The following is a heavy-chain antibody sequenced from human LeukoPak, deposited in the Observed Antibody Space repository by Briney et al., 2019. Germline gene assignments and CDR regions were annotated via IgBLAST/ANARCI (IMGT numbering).Heavy chain of an antibody. J-gene: IGHJ4*02. CDR2: ISADGGST. V-gene: IGHV3-43*02. CDR1: GFTFSSYW. Sequence: GGSLRLSCAASGFTFSSYWMHWVRQAPGKGLEWVSLISADGGSTFSADSVKGRFSISRDNSKNSLYMQMNSLRSEDTAMYYCAKESGKFDYWGQGTLVAVSS. CDR3: AKESGKFDY.